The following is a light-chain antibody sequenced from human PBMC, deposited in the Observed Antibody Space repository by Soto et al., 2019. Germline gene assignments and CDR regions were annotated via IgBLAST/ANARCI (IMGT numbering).Light chain of an antibody. CDR2: NAS. V-gene: IGKV3-11*01. J-gene: IGKJ3*01. CDR3: HQRSNWPRT. CDR1: QSVSSY. Sequence: EIVLTQSPATLSLSPGERATLSCRASQSVSSYLAWYQQKPGQAPRLLIFNASNRATGIPARFSGSGSGTDFTLTISSLEPEEFAVYYCHQRSNWPRTFGPGTKVDIK.